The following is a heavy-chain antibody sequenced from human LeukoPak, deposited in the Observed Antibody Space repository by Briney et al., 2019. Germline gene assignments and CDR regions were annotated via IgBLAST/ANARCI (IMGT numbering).Heavy chain of an antibody. V-gene: IGHV1-69*13. CDR2: IIPTFGSA. Sequence: GASVKVSCKASGGTFSNYAFTWVRRAPGQGLEYMGAIIPTFGSAKPAQMFRDRVTITADESTGTAYMHLTNLRSEDTAVYYCATTGYNSTWYRSDSWGQGTLVTVSS. D-gene: IGHD6-13*01. J-gene: IGHJ4*02. CDR3: ATTGYNSTWYRSDS. CDR1: GGTFSNYA.